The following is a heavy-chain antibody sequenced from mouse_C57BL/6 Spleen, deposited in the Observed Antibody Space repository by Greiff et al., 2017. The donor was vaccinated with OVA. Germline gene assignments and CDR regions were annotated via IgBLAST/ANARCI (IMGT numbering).Heavy chain of an antibody. V-gene: IGHV1-74*01. CDR1: GYTFTSHW. Sequence: VQLQQPGAELVKPGASVKVSCKASGYTFTSHWMHWVKQRPGQGLEWIGRIHPSDSDTNYNQKFKGKATLTVDKSSSTAYMQLSSLTSEDSAVYYCAIDFSITTVVADYWGQGTTLTVSS. CDR3: AIDFSITTVVADY. CDR2: IHPSDSDT. D-gene: IGHD1-1*01. J-gene: IGHJ2*01.